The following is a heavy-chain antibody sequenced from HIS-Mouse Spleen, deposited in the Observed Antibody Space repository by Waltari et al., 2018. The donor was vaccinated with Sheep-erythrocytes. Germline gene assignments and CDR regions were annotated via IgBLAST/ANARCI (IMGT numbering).Heavy chain of an antibody. Sequence: QVQLQESGPGLVKPSQTLSLTCTVSGGSISSGGYSWSCIRQHPGKGLEWIGYIYYSWSTYYNPSLKSRVTISVDTSKNQFSLKLSSVTAADTAVYYCARALIITMVRGVTSNWFDPWGQGTLVTVSS. D-gene: IGHD3-10*01. J-gene: IGHJ5*02. CDR2: IYYSWST. V-gene: IGHV4-31*03. CDR1: GGSISSGGYS. CDR3: ARALIITMVRGVTSNWFDP.